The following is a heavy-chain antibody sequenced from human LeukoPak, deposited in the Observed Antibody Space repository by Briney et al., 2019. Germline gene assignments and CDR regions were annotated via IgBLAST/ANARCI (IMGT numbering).Heavy chain of an antibody. CDR3: AKDMGATSLGFDY. Sequence: PGGSLRLSCAASGFTFSNYAMSWVRQAPGKGLEWVSAISGSGGSTYYADSVKGRFTISRDNSKNTLYLQMNSLRAEDTAVYYCAKDMGATSLGFDYWGQGTLVTVSS. CDR1: GFTFSNYA. CDR2: ISGSGGST. V-gene: IGHV3-23*01. J-gene: IGHJ4*02. D-gene: IGHD1-26*01.